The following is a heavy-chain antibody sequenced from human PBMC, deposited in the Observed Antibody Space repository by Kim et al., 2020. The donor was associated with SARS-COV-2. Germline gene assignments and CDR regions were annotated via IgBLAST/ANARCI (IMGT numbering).Heavy chain of an antibody. V-gene: IGHV1-69*02. CDR1: GGTFSSYT. D-gene: IGHD1-26*01. CDR2: IIPILGIA. Sequence: SVKVSCKASGGTFSSYTISWVRQAPGQGLEWMGRIIPILGIANYAQKFQGRVTITADKSTSTAYMELSSLRSEDTAVYYCARMTNSGSYLIDYWGQGTLVTVSS. CDR3: ARMTNSGSYLIDY. J-gene: IGHJ4*02.